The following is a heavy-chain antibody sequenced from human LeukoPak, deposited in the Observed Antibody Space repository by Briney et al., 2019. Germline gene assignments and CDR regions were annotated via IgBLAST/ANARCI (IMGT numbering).Heavy chain of an antibody. CDR1: GFTFSTYA. Sequence: GGSLRLSCAASGFTFSTYAMSWVRQAPGKGLEWVSAISGSGASTYYADSVKGRFTISRDNAKNSVYLQMNSLRAEDTAVYYCTRAVAAADFSPGYWGQGTLVTVSS. D-gene: IGHD3/OR15-3a*01. J-gene: IGHJ4*02. CDR2: ISGSGAST. CDR3: TRAVAAADFSPGY. V-gene: IGHV3-23*01.